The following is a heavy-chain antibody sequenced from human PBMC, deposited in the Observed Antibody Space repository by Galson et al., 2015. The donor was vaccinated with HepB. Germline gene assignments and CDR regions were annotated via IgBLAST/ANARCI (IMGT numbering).Heavy chain of an antibody. CDR2: ISSSSSYI. V-gene: IGHV3-21*01. J-gene: IGHJ4*02. CDR1: GFTFSSYS. Sequence: SLRLSCAASGFTFSSYSMNWVRQAPGKGLEWVSSISSSSSYIYYADSVKGRFTISRDNAKNSLYLQMNSLRAEDTAVYYCARDKDDFWSGYPEYWGQGTLVTVSS. CDR3: ARDKDDFWSGYPEY. D-gene: IGHD3-3*01.